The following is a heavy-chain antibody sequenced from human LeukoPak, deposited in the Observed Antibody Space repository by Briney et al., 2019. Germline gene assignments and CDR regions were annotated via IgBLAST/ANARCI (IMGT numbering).Heavy chain of an antibody. V-gene: IGHV1-69*04. D-gene: IGHD1-7*01. CDR2: IIPIFGIA. CDR3: ARDKLELNNWFDP. J-gene: IGHJ5*02. Sequence: ASVKVSCKASGGTFSSYAISWVRQAPGQGLEWMGRIIPIFGIANYAQEFQGRVTITADKSTSTAYMELSSLRSEDTAVYYCARDKLELNNWFDPWGQGTLVTVSS. CDR1: GGTFSSYA.